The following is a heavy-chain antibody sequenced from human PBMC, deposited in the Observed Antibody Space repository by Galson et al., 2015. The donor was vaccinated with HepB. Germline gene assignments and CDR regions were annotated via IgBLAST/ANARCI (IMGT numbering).Heavy chain of an antibody. CDR3: ASEPTPRHGSGWKYFQH. CDR2: IKQDGSEK. Sequence: SLRLSCAASGFTFSSYWMSWVRQAPGKGLEWVANIKQDGSEKYYVDSVKGRFTISRDNAKNSLYLQMNSLRAEDTAVYYCASEPTPRHGSGWKYFQHWGQGTLVTVSS. J-gene: IGHJ1*01. V-gene: IGHV3-7*03. D-gene: IGHD6-19*01. CDR1: GFTFSSYW.